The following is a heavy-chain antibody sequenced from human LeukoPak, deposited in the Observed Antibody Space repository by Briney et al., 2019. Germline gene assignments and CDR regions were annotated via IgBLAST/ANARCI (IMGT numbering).Heavy chain of an antibody. J-gene: IGHJ4*02. V-gene: IGHV3-30-3*01. CDR3: ARDYYDSSGYYLGY. Sequence: GGSLRLSCAASGFTFSSYAMHWFRQAPGKGLEWVAVISYDGSNKYYADSVKGRFTISRDNSKNTLYLQMNSLRAEDTAVYYCARDYYDSSGYYLGYWGQGTLVTVSS. CDR1: GFTFSSYA. D-gene: IGHD3-22*01. CDR2: ISYDGSNK.